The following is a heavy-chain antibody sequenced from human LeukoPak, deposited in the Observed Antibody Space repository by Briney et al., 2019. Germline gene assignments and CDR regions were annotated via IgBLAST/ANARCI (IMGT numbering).Heavy chain of an antibody. Sequence: SVKASCKASGGTFSSYAISWVRQAPGQGLEWMGRIIPILGIANYAQKFQGRVTITADKSTSTAYMELSSLRSEDTAVYYCAREASEYSGYVGYWGQGTLVTVSS. CDR1: GGTFSSYA. CDR3: AREASEYSGYVGY. CDR2: IIPILGIA. J-gene: IGHJ4*02. D-gene: IGHD5-12*01. V-gene: IGHV1-69*04.